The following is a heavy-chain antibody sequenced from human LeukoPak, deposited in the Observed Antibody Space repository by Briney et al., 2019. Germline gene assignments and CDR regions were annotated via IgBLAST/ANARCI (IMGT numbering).Heavy chain of an antibody. CDR1: GYTFTSYA. D-gene: IGHD6-13*01. V-gene: IGHV1-3*01. J-gene: IGHJ3*02. Sequence: ASVKVSCKASGYTFTSYAMHWVRQAPGQRLEWMGWINAGNGNTKYSQKLQGRVTMTTDTSTSTAYIELRSLRSDDTAVYYCAGANIAAAGRGAFDIWGQGTMVTVSS. CDR2: INAGNGNT. CDR3: AGANIAAAGRGAFDI.